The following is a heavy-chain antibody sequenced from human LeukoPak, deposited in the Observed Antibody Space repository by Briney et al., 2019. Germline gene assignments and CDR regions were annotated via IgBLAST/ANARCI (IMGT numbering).Heavy chain of an antibody. V-gene: IGHV3-23*01. CDR2: ISGSGGSA. D-gene: IGHD5-12*01. CDR1: GFTVSSKY. Sequence: GGSLRLSCAASGFTVSSKYMSWVRQAPGKGLEWVSAISGSGGSAYYADSVKGRFTISRDNSKNTLYLQMNSLRAEDTAVYYCAKGGYSGYDLSLPFDYWGQGTLVTVSS. CDR3: AKGGYSGYDLSLPFDY. J-gene: IGHJ4*02.